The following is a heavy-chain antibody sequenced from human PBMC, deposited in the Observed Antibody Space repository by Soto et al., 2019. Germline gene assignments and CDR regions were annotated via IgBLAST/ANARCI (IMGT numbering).Heavy chain of an antibody. CDR2: ISYDGSNK. Sequence: GGSLRLSCAASGFTFSSYGMHWVRQAPGKGLEWVAVISYDGSNKYYADSVKGRFTISRDNSKNTLYLQMNSLRAEDTAVYYCAKDRSAFYYYDSSGYGYWGQGTRVTVSS. J-gene: IGHJ4*02. D-gene: IGHD3-22*01. CDR3: AKDRSAFYYYDSSGYGY. CDR1: GFTFSSYG. V-gene: IGHV3-30*18.